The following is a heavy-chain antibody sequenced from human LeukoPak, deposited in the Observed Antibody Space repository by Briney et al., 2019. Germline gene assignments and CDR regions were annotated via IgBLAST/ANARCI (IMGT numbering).Heavy chain of an antibody. CDR2: INHSGST. Sequence: SETLSPTCAVYGGSFSGYYWSWIRQPPGKGLEWIGEINHSGSTNYNPSLKSRVTISVDTSKNQFSLKLSSVTAADTAVYYCARGGYSYGSWFDPWGQGTLVTVSS. CDR1: GGSFSGYY. D-gene: IGHD5-18*01. J-gene: IGHJ5*02. CDR3: ARGGYSYGSWFDP. V-gene: IGHV4-34*01.